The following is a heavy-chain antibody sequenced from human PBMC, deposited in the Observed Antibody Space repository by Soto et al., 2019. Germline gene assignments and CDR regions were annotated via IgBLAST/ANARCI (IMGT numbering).Heavy chain of an antibody. CDR3: ARDKDWAFDY. CDR2: IFVTSTTI. J-gene: IGHJ4*02. CDR1: GFTFSSYS. Sequence: EVQLVESGGGLVQPGGSLRLSCVASGFTFSSYSMVWVRQAPGKGLEWIAYIFVTSTTIHYADSVKGRFTVSRDNTQNSLFLLMNSLRAEDTANYYCARDKDWAFDYWGQGTQVIVSS. D-gene: IGHD3-9*01. V-gene: IGHV3-48*04.